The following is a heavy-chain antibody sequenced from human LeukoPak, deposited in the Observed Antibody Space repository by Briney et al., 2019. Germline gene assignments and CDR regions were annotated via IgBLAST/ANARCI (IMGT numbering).Heavy chain of an antibody. D-gene: IGHD2-2*01. CDR1: GFTFSSYW. Sequence: GGSLRLSCAASGFTFSSYWMSWVRQAPGKGLEWVANIKQDGSEKYYVDSVKGRFTISRDNAKNSLYLQMNSLRAEDTAVYYCARDQEDIVVVPAASAKYYYYYYMGVWGKGTTVTISS. V-gene: IGHV3-7*01. J-gene: IGHJ6*03. CDR2: IKQDGSEK. CDR3: ARDQEDIVVVPAASAKYYYYYYMGV.